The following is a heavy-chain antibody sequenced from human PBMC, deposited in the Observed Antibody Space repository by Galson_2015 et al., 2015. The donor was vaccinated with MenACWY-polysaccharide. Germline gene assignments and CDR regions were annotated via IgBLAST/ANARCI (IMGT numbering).Heavy chain of an antibody. V-gene: IGHV3-23*01. CDR3: AKYTVLWFGELRGLDYYGMDV. CDR1: GFTSSSYA. Sequence: SLRLSCAASGFTSSSYAMSWVRQAPGKGLEWVSAISGSGGSTYYADSVKGRFTISRDNSKNTLYLQMNSLRAEDTAVYYCAKYTVLWFGELRGLDYYGMDVWGQGTTVTVSS. CDR2: ISGSGGST. D-gene: IGHD3-10*01. J-gene: IGHJ6*02.